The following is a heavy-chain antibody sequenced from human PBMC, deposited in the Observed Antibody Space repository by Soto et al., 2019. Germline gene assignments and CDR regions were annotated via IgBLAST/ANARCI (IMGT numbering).Heavy chain of an antibody. Sequence: ASVKVSCKASGYTFTSYAFHWVRQAPGQRLESMGWINAGNADTKYSQKFQGRVTITRDTSANSAYMELSSLRSEDTAVYYCARDSGDASYYFDYWG. V-gene: IGHV1-3*01. CDR2: INAGNADT. CDR3: ARDSGDASYYFDY. D-gene: IGHD5-12*01. J-gene: IGHJ4*01. CDR1: GYTFTSYA.